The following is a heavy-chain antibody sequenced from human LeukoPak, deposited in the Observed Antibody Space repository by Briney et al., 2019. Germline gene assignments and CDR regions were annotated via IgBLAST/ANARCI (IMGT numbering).Heavy chain of an antibody. CDR3: ARGRWGITMVRGAAIFDY. CDR2: ISSNGGST. V-gene: IGHV3-64*01. Sequence: GGSLRLSCAASGFTFSSYAMHWVRQAPGKGLEYVSAISSNGGSTYYANSVKGRFTISRDNSKNTLYPQMGSLRAEDMAVYYCARGRWGITMVRGAAIFDYWGQGTLVTVSS. D-gene: IGHD3-10*01. J-gene: IGHJ4*02. CDR1: GFTFSSYA.